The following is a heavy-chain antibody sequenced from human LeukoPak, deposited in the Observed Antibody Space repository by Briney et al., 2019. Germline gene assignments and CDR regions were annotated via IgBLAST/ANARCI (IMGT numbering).Heavy chain of an antibody. J-gene: IGHJ4*02. Sequence: GGSLRLSCVASGFIVSNNYMSWVRQAPGKGLEWVSSISSSSSYIYYADSVKGRFTISRDNAKNSLYLQMNSLRAEDTAVYYCARDLVRGAHRDYWGQGTLVTVSS. CDR3: ARDLVRGAHRDY. V-gene: IGHV3-21*01. CDR2: ISSSSSYI. CDR1: GFIVSNNY. D-gene: IGHD3-10*01.